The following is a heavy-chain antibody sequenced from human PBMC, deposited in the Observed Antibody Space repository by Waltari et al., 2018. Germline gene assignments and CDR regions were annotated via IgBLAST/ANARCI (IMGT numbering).Heavy chain of an antibody. J-gene: IGHJ4*02. CDR3: ARGLLWFGEFTRDSFDY. V-gene: IGHV4-38-2*01. CDR1: GYSISSGYY. Sequence: QVQLQESGPGLVKPSETLSLTCAVSGYSISSGYYWGWIRQPPGKGLEWIGSIYHSGSTYYNPSLKSRVTISVDTSKNQFSLKLSSVTAADTAVYYCARGLLWFGEFTRDSFDYWGQGTLVTVSS. CDR2: IYHSGST. D-gene: IGHD3-10*01.